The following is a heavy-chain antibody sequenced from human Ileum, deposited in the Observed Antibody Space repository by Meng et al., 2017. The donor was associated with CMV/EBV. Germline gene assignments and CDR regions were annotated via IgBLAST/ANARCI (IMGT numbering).Heavy chain of an antibody. CDR1: GDSISSGGYY. CDR2: IYYSGLS. Sequence: TLSLTCTVSGDSISSGGYYWTWIRQPPGKGLEWIGYIYYSGLSYYSPSLKSRLTISVDKSKNQFSLKLTSVTAADTAVYYCAKKLDYWGRGTLVTVSP. CDR3: AKKLDY. J-gene: IGHJ4*02. V-gene: IGHV4-31*03.